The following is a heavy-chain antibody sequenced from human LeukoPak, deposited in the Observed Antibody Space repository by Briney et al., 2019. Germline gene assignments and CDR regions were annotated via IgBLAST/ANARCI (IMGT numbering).Heavy chain of an antibody. CDR2: LKQGGSDK. V-gene: IGHV3-7*01. CDR1: GFTLSNRW. Sequence: PGGSLRLSCEASGFTLSNRWMTWVRQTPGKGLEWVATLKQGGSDKFYVDSVRGRFTISGDNAKNSLFLEMNSLRVEDTAVYYCARDPFDLWGQGTLVTVS. CDR3: ARDPFDL. J-gene: IGHJ5*02.